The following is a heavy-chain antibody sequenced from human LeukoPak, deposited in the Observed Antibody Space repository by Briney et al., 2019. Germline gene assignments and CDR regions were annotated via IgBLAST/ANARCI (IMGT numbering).Heavy chain of an antibody. D-gene: IGHD2-21*02. J-gene: IGHJ3*02. Sequence: PGGSLRLSCAASGFTFSSYAMSWVRQAPGKGLEWVSAISGSGGSTYYAGSVKGRFTISRDNSKNTLYLQMNSLRAEDTAVYYCAKVGAYCGGDCYWARGGAFDIWGQGTMVTVSS. CDR1: GFTFSSYA. CDR2: ISGSGGST. V-gene: IGHV3-23*01. CDR3: AKVGAYCGGDCYWARGGAFDI.